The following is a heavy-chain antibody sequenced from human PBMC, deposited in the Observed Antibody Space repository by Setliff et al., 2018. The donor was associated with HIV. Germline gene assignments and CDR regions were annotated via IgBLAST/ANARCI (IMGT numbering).Heavy chain of an antibody. CDR1: GGSIRSSSYY. V-gene: IGHV4-39*07. J-gene: IGHJ3*02. D-gene: IGHD3-22*01. Sequence: KSSETLSLTCIVSGGSIRSSSYYWGWIRQPPGKGLEWIGTIYYTGSTNYNPSLKSRVTISVDKSKNQFSLKLSSVTAADTAVYYCARGWGWNDDESSGRPQYAFDIWGQGTMVTVSS. CDR3: ARGWGWNDDESSGRPQYAFDI. CDR2: IYYTGST.